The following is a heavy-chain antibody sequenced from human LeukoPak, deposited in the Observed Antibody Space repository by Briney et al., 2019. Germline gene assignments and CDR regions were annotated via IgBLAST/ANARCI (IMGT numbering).Heavy chain of an antibody. CDR1: GGTLSSYA. Sequence: ASVQVSCKASGGTLSSYAISWVRQAPGQGLEWMGGIIPIFGTANYAQKFQGRVTITTDESTSTAYMELSSLRSEDTAVYYCARDPVSSGYYYAPHWFDPWGQGTLVTVSS. CDR3: ARDPVSSGYYYAPHWFDP. J-gene: IGHJ5*02. CDR2: IIPIFGTA. D-gene: IGHD3-22*01. V-gene: IGHV1-69*05.